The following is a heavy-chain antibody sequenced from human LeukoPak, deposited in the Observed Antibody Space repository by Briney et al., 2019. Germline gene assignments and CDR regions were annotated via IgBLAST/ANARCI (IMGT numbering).Heavy chain of an antibody. CDR3: ARDRRYCSGGSCYFDYFFDY. Sequence: PGRSLRLSCAASGFTFNSYAVHWVRQAPGKGLEWVAVISYDGSINFYSASVKGRLTISRDNSKNTLYLQMNSLRADDTALYFCARDRRYCSGGSCYFDYFFDYWGQGTLVTVSS. CDR1: GFTFNSYA. J-gene: IGHJ4*02. D-gene: IGHD2-15*01. CDR2: ISYDGSIN. V-gene: IGHV3-30*04.